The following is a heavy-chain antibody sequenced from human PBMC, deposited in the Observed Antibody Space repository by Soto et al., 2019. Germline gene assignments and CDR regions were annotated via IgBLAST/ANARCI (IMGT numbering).Heavy chain of an antibody. CDR1: GDSVSSNSAA. CDR3: ARDVGVGVYSSSWFDY. V-gene: IGHV6-1*01. D-gene: IGHD6-13*01. CDR2: TYYRSKWYN. J-gene: IGHJ4*02. Sequence: KQSQTLSLTCAISGDSVSSNSAAWNWIRQSPSRGLEWLGRTYYRSKWYNDYAVSVKSRITINPDTSKNQFSLQLNSVTPEDTAVYYCARDVGVGVYSSSWFDYWGQGTLVTVSS.